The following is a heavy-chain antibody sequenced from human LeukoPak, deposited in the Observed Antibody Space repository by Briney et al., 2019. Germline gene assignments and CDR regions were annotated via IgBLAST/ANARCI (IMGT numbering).Heavy chain of an antibody. CDR2: INPNSGGT. CDR3: ARDQFYYDSSGYYKYYFDY. V-gene: IGHV1-2*06. J-gene: IGHJ4*02. D-gene: IGHD3-22*01. Sequence: ASVKVSGKASGYTFTGYYMHWVRQAPGQGLEWMGRINPNSGGTNYAQKFQGRVTMTRDTSISTAYMELSRLRSDDTAVYYCARDQFYYDSSGYYKYYFDYWGQGTLVTVSS. CDR1: GYTFTGYY.